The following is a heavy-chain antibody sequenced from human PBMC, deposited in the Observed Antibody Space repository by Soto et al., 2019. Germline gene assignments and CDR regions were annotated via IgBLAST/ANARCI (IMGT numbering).Heavy chain of an antibody. Sequence: EVQLVESGGGLVQPGGSLRLSCAASGFTFSSYWMSWVRQAPGKGLEWVANIKQDGSEKYYVDSVKGRLTISRDNAKNSLYLQMNSLRAEDTAVYYCARESPTGAIFGVGPFDYWGQGTLATVSS. D-gene: IGHD3-3*01. CDR1: GFTFSSYW. J-gene: IGHJ4*02. CDR3: ARESPTGAIFGVGPFDY. V-gene: IGHV3-7*03. CDR2: IKQDGSEK.